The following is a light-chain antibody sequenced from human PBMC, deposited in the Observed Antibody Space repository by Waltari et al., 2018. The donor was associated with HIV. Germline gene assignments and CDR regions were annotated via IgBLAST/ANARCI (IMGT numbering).Light chain of an antibody. CDR3: HQYVSSPRT. Sequence: EIVLTQFPGTLSVSPGERATVACRASQSVSGRHLAWYQQKPGQAPRLLIHGASTRATDIPDRFSGSGSGTYFTLTINRLEPEDFAVYFCHQYVSSPRTFGQGTKVEV. CDR1: QSVSGRH. CDR2: GAS. V-gene: IGKV3-20*01. J-gene: IGKJ1*01.